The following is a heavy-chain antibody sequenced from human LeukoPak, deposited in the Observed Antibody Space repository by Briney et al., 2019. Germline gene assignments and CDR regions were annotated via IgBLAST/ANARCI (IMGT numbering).Heavy chain of an antibody. D-gene: IGHD3/OR15-3a*01. CDR2: ITSSGNAI. V-gene: IGHV3-11*01. CDR1: GFTFSDYY. Sequence: PGGSLRLSCAASGFTFSDYYMSWIRQAPGKGLEWVSYITSSGNAIYNADSVKGRFTLSRDNAKNSLYLEMNSLRADDTAVYYCATWTGKTPYWGQGTLVTVSS. CDR3: ATWTGKTPY. J-gene: IGHJ4*02.